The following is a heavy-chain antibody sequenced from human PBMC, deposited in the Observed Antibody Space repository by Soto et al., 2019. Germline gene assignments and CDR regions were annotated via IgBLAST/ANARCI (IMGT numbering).Heavy chain of an antibody. D-gene: IGHD6-13*01. V-gene: IGHV1-18*01. J-gene: IGHJ4*02. CDR2: ISAYNGNT. Sequence: GASVKVSCKASGYTFTSYGISWVRQAPGQGLEWMGWISAYNGNTNYAQKLQGRVTMTTDTSTSTAYMELRSLRSDDTAVYYCARGEFQQQLEHQLIDYWGQGTLVTVSS. CDR3: ARGEFQQQLEHQLIDY. CDR1: GYTFTSYG.